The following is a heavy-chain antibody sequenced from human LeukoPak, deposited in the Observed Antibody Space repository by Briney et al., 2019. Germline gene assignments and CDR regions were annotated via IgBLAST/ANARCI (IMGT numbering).Heavy chain of an antibody. V-gene: IGHV4-34*01. D-gene: IGHD3-9*01. Sequence: SETLSLTCAVYGGSFSGYYWSWVRQPPGKGLEWIGEINHSGSTNYNPSLKSRVTISVDTSKNQFSLKLSSVTAADTAVYYCARGTTIFSYYYYGMDVWGQGTTVTVSS. CDR1: GGSFSGYY. CDR2: INHSGST. CDR3: ARGTTIFSYYYYGMDV. J-gene: IGHJ6*02.